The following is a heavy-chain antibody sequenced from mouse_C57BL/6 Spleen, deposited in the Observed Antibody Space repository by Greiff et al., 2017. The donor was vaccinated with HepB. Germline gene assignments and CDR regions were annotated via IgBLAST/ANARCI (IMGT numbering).Heavy chain of an antibody. CDR2: IYPGDGDT. CDR1: GYAFSSYW. CDR3: ARGDGNYGSYAMDY. Sequence: VKVVESGAELVKPGASVKISCKASGYAFSSYWMNWVKQRPGKGLEWIGQIYPGDGDTNYNGKFKGKATLTADKSSSTAYMQLSSLTSEDSAVYFCARGDGNYGSYAMDYWGQGTSVTVSS. D-gene: IGHD2-1*01. V-gene: IGHV1-80*01. J-gene: IGHJ4*01.